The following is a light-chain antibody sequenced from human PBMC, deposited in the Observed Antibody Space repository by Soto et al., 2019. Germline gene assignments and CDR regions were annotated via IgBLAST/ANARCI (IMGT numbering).Light chain of an antibody. CDR3: QYYNSYSEA. J-gene: IGKJ1*01. CDR1: QTISSW. V-gene: IGKV1-5*03. CDR2: KAS. Sequence: DIQMTQSPSTLSVSVGDRVTITCRASQTISSWLAWYQQKPGKAPKLLIYKASTLKSGVPSRFRGSGSGTEFTLTISSLQPDDFETYYCQYYNSYSEAFGKGTKVDI.